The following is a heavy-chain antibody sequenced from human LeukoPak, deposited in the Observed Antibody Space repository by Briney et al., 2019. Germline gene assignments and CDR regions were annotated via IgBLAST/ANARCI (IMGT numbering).Heavy chain of an antibody. CDR3: AEWSGGY. CDR2: IYYSGST. CDR1: GGSISSSSYY. V-gene: IGHV4-39*01. D-gene: IGHD3-3*01. J-gene: IGHJ4*02. Sequence: SETLSLTCTVSGGSISSSSYYWGWIRQPPGKGLEWIGSIYYSGSTYYHPSPKSRVTISVDTSTHQFSLKLSSVTAADTAVYYCAEWSGGYWGQGTLVSHSS.